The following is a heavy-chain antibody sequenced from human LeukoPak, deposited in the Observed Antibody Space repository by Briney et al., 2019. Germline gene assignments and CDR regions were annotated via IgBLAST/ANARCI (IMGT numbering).Heavy chain of an antibody. CDR3: ARTTRTTYYDIGGHYFDY. CDR2: ISYDGSNK. D-gene: IGHD3-9*01. J-gene: IGHJ4*02. Sequence: GGSLRLSCAASGFTFSSYVMHWVRQAPGKGLEWVPVISYDGSNKYYADSVKGRFTISRDNSKNTLYLQMNSLRAEDTAVYYCARTTRTTYYDIGGHYFDYWGQGTLVTVSS. V-gene: IGHV3-30-3*01. CDR1: GFTFSSYV.